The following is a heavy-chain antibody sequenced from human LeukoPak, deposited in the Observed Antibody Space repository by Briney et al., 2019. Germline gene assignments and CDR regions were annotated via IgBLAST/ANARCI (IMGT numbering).Heavy chain of an antibody. CDR1: GFTFSSYW. V-gene: IGHV3-7*01. Sequence: GSLRLSCAASGFTFSSYWMSWVRQAPGKGLEWVANIKQDGSEKYYVDSVKGRFTISRDNAKNSLYLQMNSLRAEDTAVYYCARKTTVRPNYYFDYWGQGTLVTVSS. D-gene: IGHD4-17*01. J-gene: IGHJ4*02. CDR2: IKQDGSEK. CDR3: ARKTTVRPNYYFDY.